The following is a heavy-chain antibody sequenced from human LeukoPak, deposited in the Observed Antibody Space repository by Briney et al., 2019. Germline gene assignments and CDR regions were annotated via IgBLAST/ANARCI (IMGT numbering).Heavy chain of an antibody. CDR3: AKDPLGVRPAFDI. V-gene: IGHV3-30*02. D-gene: IGHD7-27*01. J-gene: IGHJ3*02. CDR1: GFTFSSYG. CDR2: IRYDGSNK. Sequence: GGSLRLSCAASGFTFSSYGMHWVRQAPGKGLEWVAFIRYDGSNKYYADSVKGRFTISRDNSKNTLYLQMNSLRADDTALYYCAKDPLGVRPAFDIWGQGTMVTVSS.